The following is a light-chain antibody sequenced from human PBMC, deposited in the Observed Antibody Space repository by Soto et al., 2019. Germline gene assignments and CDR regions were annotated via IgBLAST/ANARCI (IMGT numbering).Light chain of an antibody. J-gene: IGKJ5*01. CDR2: DAS. Sequence: IQMTQSPSSLAASVGDRITITCRASQTISTYVNWYRQKSGAAPELLLYDASTLQSGVPSRFSGGASGTDFTLTITGLQLEDFATYYCQQDYSTLATFGQGTLLAIK. V-gene: IGKV1-39*01. CDR1: QTISTY. CDR3: QQDYSTLAT.